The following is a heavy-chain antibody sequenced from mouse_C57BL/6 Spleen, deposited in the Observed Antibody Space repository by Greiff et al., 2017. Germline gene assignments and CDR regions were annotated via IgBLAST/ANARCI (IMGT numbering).Heavy chain of an antibody. CDR1: GFTFSSYT. Sequence: EVQVVESGGGLVKPGGSLKLSCAASGFTFSSYTMSWVRQTPEKRLEWVATISGGGGNTYYPDSVKGRFTISRDNAKNTLYLQMSSLRSEDTALYYCARHFVRWYFDVWGTGTTVTVSS. CDR3: ARHFVRWYFDV. CDR2: ISGGGGNT. J-gene: IGHJ1*03. D-gene: IGHD3-2*02. V-gene: IGHV5-9*01.